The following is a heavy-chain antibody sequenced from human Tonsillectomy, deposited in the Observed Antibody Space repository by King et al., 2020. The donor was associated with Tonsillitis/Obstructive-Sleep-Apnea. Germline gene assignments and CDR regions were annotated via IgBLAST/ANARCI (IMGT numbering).Heavy chain of an antibody. Sequence: VQLVESGSELKKPGASVKVSCKASGYTFTTYAINWVRQAPGQGLEWMGWIKTNTGHPTYAQGFTGRFVFSSDTSVSTAYLQISRLKAEDTAVYYCARDKVSYSSSWYHAFDIWGQGTMVTVSS. CDR2: IKTNTGHP. V-gene: IGHV7-4-1*02. D-gene: IGHD6-13*01. CDR3: ARDKVSYSSSWYHAFDI. CDR1: GYTFTTYA. J-gene: IGHJ3*02.